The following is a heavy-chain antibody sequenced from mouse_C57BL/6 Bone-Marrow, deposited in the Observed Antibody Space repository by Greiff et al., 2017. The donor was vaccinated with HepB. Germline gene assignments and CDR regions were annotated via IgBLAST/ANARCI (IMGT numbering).Heavy chain of an antibody. Sequence: EVKLMESGGGLVQSGRSLRLSCATSGFTFSDFYMEWVRQAPGKGLEWIAASRNKANDYTTEYSASVKGRFIVSRDTSQSILYLQMNALRAEDTAIYYCARDAWDYYGSSHWYFDVWGTGTTVTVSS. CDR3: ARDAWDYYGSSHWYFDV. CDR2: SRNKANDYTT. V-gene: IGHV7-1*01. D-gene: IGHD1-1*01. CDR1: GFTFSDFY. J-gene: IGHJ1*03.